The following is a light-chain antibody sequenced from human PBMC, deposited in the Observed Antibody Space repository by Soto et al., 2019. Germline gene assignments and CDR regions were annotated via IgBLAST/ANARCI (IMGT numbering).Light chain of an antibody. J-gene: IGKJ2*01. CDR1: QGISSA. CDR3: QQFNSYPHT. V-gene: IGKV1-13*02. Sequence: AILLTQSPSSLSASVGDRVTITCRASQGISSALAWYQQIPGKTPKVLIYDASSLGSGVPSRFSGSGSGTDFALTISSLQPEDFATYYCQQFNSYPHTFGQGTKLEI. CDR2: DAS.